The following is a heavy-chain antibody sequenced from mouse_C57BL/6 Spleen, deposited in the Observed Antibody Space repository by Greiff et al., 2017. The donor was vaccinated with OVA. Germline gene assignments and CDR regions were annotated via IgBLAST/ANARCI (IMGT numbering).Heavy chain of an antibody. V-gene: IGHV1-82*01. Sequence: VQLKESGPELVKPGASVKISCKASGYAFSSSWMNWVKQRPGKGLEWIGRIYPGDGDTNYNGKFKGKATLTADKSSSTAYMQLSSLTSEDSAVSFCARDYGSSWSYWYCDVWGTGTTVTVSS. D-gene: IGHD1-1*01. CDR3: ARDYGSSWSYWYCDV. J-gene: IGHJ1*03. CDR1: GYAFSSSW. CDR2: IYPGDGDT.